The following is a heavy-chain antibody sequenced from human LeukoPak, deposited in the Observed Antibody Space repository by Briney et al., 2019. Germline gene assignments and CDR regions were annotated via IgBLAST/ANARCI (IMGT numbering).Heavy chain of an antibody. D-gene: IGHD3-22*01. Sequence: GGSLRLSCAASGFTFKKYAMAWVRQAPGKGLEWVSSLGSTSGVAFYADSVKGRFTISRDNFRNTLYLQMNSLRADDTALYYCVRDSPDRRGYFWYLDVWGRGTPVTVSS. CDR3: VRDSPDRRGYFWYLDV. V-gene: IGHV3-23*01. CDR1: GFTFKKYA. CDR2: LGSTSGVA. J-gene: IGHJ2*01.